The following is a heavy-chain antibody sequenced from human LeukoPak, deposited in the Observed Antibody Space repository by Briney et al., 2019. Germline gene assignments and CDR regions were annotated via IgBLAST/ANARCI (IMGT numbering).Heavy chain of an antibody. D-gene: IGHD1-14*01. CDR1: GFTFNAYA. Sequence: GGSLRLSCAASGFTFNAYAMHWVRQAPGKGLEWVAAVSNDGRDKHYADSVKGRFTISRDNSENTLYLQMNTLRAEDTAVYYCARDRNSPAKYYFDYWGQGTLVTVSS. CDR3: ARDRNSPAKYYFDY. V-gene: IGHV3-30*01. J-gene: IGHJ4*02. CDR2: VSNDGRDK.